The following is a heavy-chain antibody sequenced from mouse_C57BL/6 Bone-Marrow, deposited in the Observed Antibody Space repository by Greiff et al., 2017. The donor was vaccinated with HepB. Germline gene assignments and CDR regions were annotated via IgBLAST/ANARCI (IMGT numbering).Heavy chain of an antibody. CDR2: IDPNSGGT. J-gene: IGHJ3*01. D-gene: IGHD1-1*02. Sequence: QVQLQQPGAELVKPGASVKLSCKASGYTFTSYWMHWVKQRPGRGLEWIGRIDPNSGGTKYNEKFKGKATLTADKSSSTAYMELRSLTSEDSAVYFCARSRRHGGSSFAYWGQGTLVTVSA. V-gene: IGHV1-62-3*01. CDR1: GYTFTSYW. CDR3: ARSRRHGGSSFAY.